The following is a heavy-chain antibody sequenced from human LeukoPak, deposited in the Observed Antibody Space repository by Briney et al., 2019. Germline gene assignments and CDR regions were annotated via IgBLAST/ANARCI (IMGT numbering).Heavy chain of an antibody. V-gene: IGHV1-8*02. CDR2: MNPNSGNT. J-gene: IGHJ2*01. CDR1: GYTFTSYG. Sequence: GASMKVSCKASGYTFTSYGISWVRQAPGQGLEWMGWMNPNSGNTGYAQKFQGRVTMTRNTSISTAYMELSSLRFEDTAVYFCAKGPPGSDNDWYFDLWGRGTLVTVSS. CDR3: AKGPPGSDNDWYFDL. D-gene: IGHD6-19*01.